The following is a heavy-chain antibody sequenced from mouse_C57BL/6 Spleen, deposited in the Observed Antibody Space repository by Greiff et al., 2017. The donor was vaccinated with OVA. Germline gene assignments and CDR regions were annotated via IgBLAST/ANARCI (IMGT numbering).Heavy chain of an antibody. D-gene: IGHD2-12*01. CDR1: GYTFTSYG. Sequence: VQRVESGAELARPGASVKLSCKASGYTFTSYGISWVKQRTGQGLEWIGEIYPRSGNTYYNEKFKGKATLTADKSSSTAYMELRSLTSEDSAVYFCARSGTTWYFDVWGTGTTVTVSS. CDR3: ARSGTTWYFDV. V-gene: IGHV1-81*01. CDR2: IYPRSGNT. J-gene: IGHJ1*03.